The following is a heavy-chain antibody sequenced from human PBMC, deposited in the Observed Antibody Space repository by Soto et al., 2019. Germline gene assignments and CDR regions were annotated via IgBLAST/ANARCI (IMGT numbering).Heavy chain of an antibody. V-gene: IGHV3-74*01. Sequence: EVQLVESGGGLVPHGGSLRLSCVASGFTFNIYWMHWVRQAPGKVLEWVSRIDNDGSATIYAVSVNGRFTISRDNAKNTLFLQMNTLRVDETAVYYCERDHWNSYWSQRTLVTVSS. CDR1: GFTFNIYW. CDR3: ERDHWNSY. CDR2: IDNDGSAT. J-gene: IGHJ4*02. D-gene: IGHD1-7*01.